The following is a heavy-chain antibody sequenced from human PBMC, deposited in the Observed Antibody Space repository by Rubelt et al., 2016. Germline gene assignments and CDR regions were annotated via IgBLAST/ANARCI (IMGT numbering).Heavy chain of an antibody. Sequence: QVQLQESGPGLVKPSETLSLTCTVSDPAPVVTTDGATRDSAGEGLEWIGSIYYSGRTNYNPSLKSRVTISVDTSKNQFSLKLGSLTAADMAVYYCARAKEMATTEVDAFDIWGQGTMVTVSS. CDR1: DPAPVVTT. CDR2: IYYSGRT. CDR3: ARAKEMATTEVDAFDI. J-gene: IGHJ3*02. V-gene: IGHV4-59*01. D-gene: IGHD5-24*01.